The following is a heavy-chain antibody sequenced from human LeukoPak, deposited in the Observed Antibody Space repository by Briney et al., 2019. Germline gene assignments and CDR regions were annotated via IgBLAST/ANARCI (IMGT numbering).Heavy chain of an antibody. CDR2: IFHSGDT. CDR3: ARAPGAPRGYYAGGFDV. D-gene: IGHD3-3*01. J-gene: IGHJ3*01. V-gene: IGHV4-30-2*01. CDR1: GGSIISGGYS. Sequence: SQTLSLTCAVSGGSIISGGYSWSWIRQTPEKGLEWIGHIFHSGDTEYNPSLKNRVAMSLVRSKNQVSLELSSVTAADTAVCYCARAPGAPRGYYAGGFDVWGQGTLVTVSS.